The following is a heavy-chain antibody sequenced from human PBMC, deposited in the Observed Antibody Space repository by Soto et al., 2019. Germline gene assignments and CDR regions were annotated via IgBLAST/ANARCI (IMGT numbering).Heavy chain of an antibody. CDR1: GGSFSGYY. CDR2: INHSGST. Sequence: SETLSLTCAVYGGSFSGYYWSWIRQPPGKGLEWIGEINHSGSTNYNPSPKIRVTISVDTSKNQFSLKLSSVTAADTAVYYCARGAQYYDSSGYYWYYYYGMDVWGQGTTVTVSS. CDR3: ARGAQYYDSSGYYWYYYYGMDV. D-gene: IGHD3-22*01. J-gene: IGHJ6*02. V-gene: IGHV4-34*01.